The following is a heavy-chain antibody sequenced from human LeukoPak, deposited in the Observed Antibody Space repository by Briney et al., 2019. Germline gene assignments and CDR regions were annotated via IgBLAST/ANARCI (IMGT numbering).Heavy chain of an antibody. D-gene: IGHD2-2*01. CDR3: ARWGSTSCYGY. Sequence: GGSLRLSCAASGFTFSSYAMHWVRQAPGKGLEYVAAISTSGDSTYYANSVKGRFTISRDNSKNTPYLQMGSLRVEDKAVYYCARWGSTSCYGYWGQGTLVTVSS. J-gene: IGHJ4*02. V-gene: IGHV3-64*01. CDR2: ISTSGDST. CDR1: GFTFSSYA.